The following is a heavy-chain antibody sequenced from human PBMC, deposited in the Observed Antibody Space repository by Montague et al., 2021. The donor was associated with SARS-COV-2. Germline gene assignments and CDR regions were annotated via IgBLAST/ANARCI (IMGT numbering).Heavy chain of an antibody. J-gene: IGHJ4*02. CDR3: ARDAYSNYGEGNYFDY. Sequence: SLRLSCAASGFTFSSYFMNWIRQAPGKGLEWVSSISTSSSYIYYADSVKGRFTTSRDNAKNSLYLQMNSLRAEDTAVYYCARDAYSNYGEGNYFDYWGQGTLVTVSS. V-gene: IGHV3-21*01. CDR1: GFTFSSYF. CDR2: ISTSSSYI. D-gene: IGHD4-11*01.